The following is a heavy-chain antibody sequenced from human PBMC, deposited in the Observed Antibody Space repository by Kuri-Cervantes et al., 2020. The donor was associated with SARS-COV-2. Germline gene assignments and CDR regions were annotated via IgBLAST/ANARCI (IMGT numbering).Heavy chain of an antibody. D-gene: IGHD5-12*01. CDR3: ARGISYSGYDLDY. Sequence: GESLKISCAASGFTVSSNYMSWVRQAPGKGLEWVSSISSSSSYIYYADSVKGRFTISRDNAKNSLYLQMNSLRAEDTAVYYCARGISYSGYDLDYWGQGTLVTVSS. J-gene: IGHJ4*02. CDR1: GFTVSSNY. CDR2: ISSSSSYI. V-gene: IGHV3-21*01.